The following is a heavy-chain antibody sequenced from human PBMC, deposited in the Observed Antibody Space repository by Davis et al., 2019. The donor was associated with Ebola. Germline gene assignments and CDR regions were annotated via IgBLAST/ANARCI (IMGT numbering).Heavy chain of an antibody. J-gene: IGHJ4*02. CDR3: TSLSKTNQY. D-gene: IGHD2/OR15-2a*01. Sequence: GESLKISCAASGFTFSGSAMHWVRQASGNGLEWVGRIRGEASSYATAYAESVTGRFTVSRDDSKNTAYLQMNSLETEDTAVYYCTSLSKTNQYWGQGTLVTVSS. CDR1: GFTFSGSA. V-gene: IGHV3-73*01. CDR2: IRGEASSYAT.